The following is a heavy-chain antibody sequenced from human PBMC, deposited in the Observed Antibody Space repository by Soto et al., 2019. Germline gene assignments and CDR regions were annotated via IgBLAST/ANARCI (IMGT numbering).Heavy chain of an antibody. CDR1: GFTFSSHA. CDR3: VRDWTGEKCPCMDV. J-gene: IGHJ6*02. CDR2: ISDSGGDT. Sequence: EVQLLESGGGLVQPGGSLRLSCAPSGFTFSSHAMSWVRQAPGKGLEWVSGISDSGGDTYYADSVKGRFTISRDSSKNTLYLQMNRLRDEDTAVYSCVRDWTGEKCPCMDVWGQGTTVTVSS. V-gene: IGHV3-23*01. D-gene: IGHD2-8*02.